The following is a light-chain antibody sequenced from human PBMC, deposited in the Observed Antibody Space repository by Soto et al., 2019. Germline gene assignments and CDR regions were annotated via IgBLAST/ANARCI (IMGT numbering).Light chain of an antibody. CDR2: GSS. CDR3: QQTYDSLVS. J-gene: IGKJ4*01. Sequence: DIQMTQSPSSLSASVGDRVTITCRASQSISSYLNWYQQKPGKAPKLLIYGSSSLQTGVPPRFSGSGSGTEFTLTISSLQPEDFGTYYCQQTYDSLVSFGGGTKVDLK. V-gene: IGKV1-39*01. CDR1: QSISSY.